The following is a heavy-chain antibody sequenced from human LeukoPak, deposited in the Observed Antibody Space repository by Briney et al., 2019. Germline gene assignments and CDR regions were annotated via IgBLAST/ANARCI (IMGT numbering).Heavy chain of an antibody. V-gene: IGHV3-30*18. CDR2: ISYDGSNK. CDR3: AKEGGIVGATTTDAFDI. Sequence: GGSLRLSCAASGFTFSSYGMHWVRQAPGKGLEWVAVISYDGSNKYYADSVKGRFTISRDNSKNTLYLQMNSLRAEDTAVYYCAKEGGIVGATTTDAFDIWGQGTMVTVSS. D-gene: IGHD1-26*01. J-gene: IGHJ3*02. CDR1: GFTFSSYG.